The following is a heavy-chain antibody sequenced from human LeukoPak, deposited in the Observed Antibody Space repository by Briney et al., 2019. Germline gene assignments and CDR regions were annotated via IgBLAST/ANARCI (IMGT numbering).Heavy chain of an antibody. CDR1: GFTFSSYG. V-gene: IGHV3-30*02. D-gene: IGHD3-9*01. CDR2: IRYDGSNK. Sequence: GGSLRLSCAASGFTFSSYGMHWVRQAPGKGLEWVAFIRYDGSNKYYADSVKGRLTTSRDNSKNTLYLQMNSLRAEDTAVYYCAKPHILRYFDWLPGSWGQGTLVTVSS. CDR3: AKPHILRYFDWLPGS. J-gene: IGHJ4*02.